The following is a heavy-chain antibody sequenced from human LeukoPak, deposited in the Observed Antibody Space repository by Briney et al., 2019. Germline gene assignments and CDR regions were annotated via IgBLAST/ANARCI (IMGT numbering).Heavy chain of an antibody. J-gene: IGHJ4*02. CDR3: ARQGGGIDY. Sequence: SETLSLTCTVSGGSISSTSYYWGWIRQPPGKGLEWIGSIYYSESISYNPSLKSRVTISVDTSKNQFSLKLSPVTAADTAVYYCARQGGGIDYWGQGTLVTVSS. V-gene: IGHV4-39*01. CDR2: IYYSESI. CDR1: GGSISSTSYY. D-gene: IGHD3-16*01.